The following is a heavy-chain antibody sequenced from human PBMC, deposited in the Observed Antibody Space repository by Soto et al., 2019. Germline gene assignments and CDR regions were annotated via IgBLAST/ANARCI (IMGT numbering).Heavy chain of an antibody. CDR2: IYPGDSDT. D-gene: IGHD3-10*01. CDR1: GYSFTSYW. J-gene: IGHJ6*02. CDR3: AGGGVRGVITRTRDYYGMDV. V-gene: IGHV5-51*01. Sequence: GETLKISCKGSGYSFTSYWIGWVGQMPGKGLEWMGIIYPGDSDTRYSPSFQGQVTISADKSISTAYLQWSSLKASDTAMYYCAGGGVRGVITRTRDYYGMDVWGQGT.